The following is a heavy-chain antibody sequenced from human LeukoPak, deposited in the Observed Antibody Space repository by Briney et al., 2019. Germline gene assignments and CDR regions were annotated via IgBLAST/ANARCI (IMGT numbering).Heavy chain of an antibody. Sequence: GGSLRLSCAASGFTFRNFPMSWVRQAPGKGLEWVSGLSRGGAKTFYASSVKGRFTIPRDDSNSTVFLHMNRLRVEDTAMYYCARVDRLTMVRGVISYYYYYMDVWGKGTTVTVSS. V-gene: IGHV3-23*01. CDR2: LSRGGAKT. CDR3: ARVDRLTMVRGVISYYYYYMDV. D-gene: IGHD3-10*01. CDR1: GFTFRNFP. J-gene: IGHJ6*03.